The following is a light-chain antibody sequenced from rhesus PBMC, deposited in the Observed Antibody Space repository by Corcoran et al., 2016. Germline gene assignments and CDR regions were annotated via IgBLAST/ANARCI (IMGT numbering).Light chain of an antibody. CDR1: QDINNY. CDR2: NAS. Sequence: DIQMTQSPSSLSASVGDRVTITCRASQDINNYLSWYQQKPGKAPKPLIYNASSLETGVPSRFSGSGAGTDYTLTISSLQPEDIATYYCQQYNNSPFTFGPGTKLDIK. CDR3: QQYNNSPFT. V-gene: IGKV1-66*01. J-gene: IGKJ3*01.